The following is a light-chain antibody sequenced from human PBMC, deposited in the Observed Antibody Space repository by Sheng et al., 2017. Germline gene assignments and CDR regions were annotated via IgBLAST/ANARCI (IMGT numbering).Light chain of an antibody. Sequence: DIQMTQSPSSLSEYVGDRVTITCRASQSISTYLNWYQQIPGKAPKLLIYTASSLQSGVPSRFSGSGSGTDFTLTISSLQPEDFAIYYCQQSYSTPWTFGQGTKVEIK. V-gene: IGKV1-39*01. CDR2: TAS. CDR3: QQSYSTPWT. CDR1: QSISTY. J-gene: IGKJ1*01.